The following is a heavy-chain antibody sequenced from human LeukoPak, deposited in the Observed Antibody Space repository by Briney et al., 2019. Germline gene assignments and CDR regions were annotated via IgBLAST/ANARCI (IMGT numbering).Heavy chain of an antibody. CDR1: GGSISSGVYY. J-gene: IGHJ4*02. Sequence: SQTLSLTCTVSGGSISSGVYYWSWIRQPPGEGLEWIGYIYYSGSTYYNPSLKSRVTISVDTSKNQFSLKLSSVTAADTAVYYCARGDLYYYDSSGYYLHWGQGTLVTVSS. D-gene: IGHD3-22*01. V-gene: IGHV4-30-4*08. CDR3: ARGDLYYYDSSGYYLH. CDR2: IYYSGST.